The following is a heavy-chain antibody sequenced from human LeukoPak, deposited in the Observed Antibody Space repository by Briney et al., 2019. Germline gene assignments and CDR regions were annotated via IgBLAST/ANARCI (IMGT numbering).Heavy chain of an antibody. J-gene: IGHJ4*02. Sequence: SETLSLTCTVSGGSISSSSYYWGWIRQPPGKGLEWIGSIYYSGSTYYNPSLKSRVTISVDTSKNQFSLKLSSVTAADTAVYYCARDLGDSSGYMDYWGQGTLVTVSS. CDR1: GGSISSSSYY. CDR3: ARDLGDSSGYMDY. V-gene: IGHV4-39*07. CDR2: IYYSGST. D-gene: IGHD3-22*01.